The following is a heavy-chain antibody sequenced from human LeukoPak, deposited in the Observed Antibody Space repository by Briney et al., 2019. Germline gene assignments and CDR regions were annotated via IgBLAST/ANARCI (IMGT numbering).Heavy chain of an antibody. CDR3: ARDASGWYTNYTLFDY. CDR1: GGSISSSSYY. CDR2: INHSGST. Sequence: PSETLSLTCTVSGGSISSSSYYWSWIRQPPGKGLEWIGEINHSGSTNYNPSLKSRVTISVDTSKNQFSLKLSSVTAADTAVYYCARDASGWYTNYTLFDYWGQGTLVTVSS. V-gene: IGHV4-39*07. J-gene: IGHJ4*02. D-gene: IGHD6-19*01.